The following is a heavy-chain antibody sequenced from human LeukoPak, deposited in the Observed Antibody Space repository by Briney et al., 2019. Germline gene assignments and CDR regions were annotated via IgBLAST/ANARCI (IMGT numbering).Heavy chain of an antibody. D-gene: IGHD2-2*02. V-gene: IGHV3-73*01. Sequence: PGGSLKLSCAASGFTFSGSAMHWVRQASGKGLEWVGRIRSKANSYPTAYAASVKGRFTISRDDSKNTAYLQMNSLKTEDTAVYYCTRLQLATDRVDCSSTSCYKDYWGQGTLVTVSS. J-gene: IGHJ4*02. CDR2: IRSKANSYPT. CDR1: GFTFSGSA. CDR3: TRLQLATDRVDCSSTSCYKDY.